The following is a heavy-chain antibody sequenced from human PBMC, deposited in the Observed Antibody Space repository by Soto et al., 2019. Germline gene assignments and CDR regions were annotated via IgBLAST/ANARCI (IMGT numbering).Heavy chain of an antibody. Sequence: QVQLQQWGAGLLKTSATLSLTCAVYGGSFSGYYWIWIRQPPGTGLEWIGEINHSGSNNYNPSLKSRVTISVETSKNQFSLKLSSVTAADTAVYYCARGPHHSSSWYIDYWGQGTLVTVDS. J-gene: IGHJ4*02. CDR2: INHSGSN. V-gene: IGHV4-34*01. CDR3: ARGPHHSSSWYIDY. CDR1: GGSFSGYY. D-gene: IGHD6-13*01.